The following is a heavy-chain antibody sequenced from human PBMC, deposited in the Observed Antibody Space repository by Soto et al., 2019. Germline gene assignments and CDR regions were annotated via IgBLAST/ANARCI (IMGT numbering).Heavy chain of an antibody. CDR2: ISIDGINI. D-gene: IGHD3-16*01. Sequence: GSLRLSCAASGFTFGNSVIHWVRQAPGKGLEWVAVISIDGINIYYADSVKGRFTISRDNSKNTLYLQMNSLRADDTAVYYCARGGTHWYFDYWGQGTLVTVSS. J-gene: IGHJ4*02. CDR3: ARGGTHWYFDY. CDR1: GFTFGNSV. V-gene: IGHV3-30-3*01.